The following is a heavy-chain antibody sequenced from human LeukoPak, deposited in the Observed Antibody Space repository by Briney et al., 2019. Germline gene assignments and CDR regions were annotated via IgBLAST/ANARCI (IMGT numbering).Heavy chain of an antibody. CDR3: ARDHLGLYYDY. CDR2: TYYRSGWCH. CDR1: GDSVSSATAA. J-gene: IGHJ4*02. D-gene: IGHD3/OR15-3a*01. Sequence: SQTLSLTFAISGDSVSSATAAWNWIRQAPSSGLQWLCRTYYRSGWCHDYALFVKSRISINADTSTNQFSLQLTSATPEDTAVYYCARDHLGLYYDYWGQGTLVTVSS. V-gene: IGHV6-1*01.